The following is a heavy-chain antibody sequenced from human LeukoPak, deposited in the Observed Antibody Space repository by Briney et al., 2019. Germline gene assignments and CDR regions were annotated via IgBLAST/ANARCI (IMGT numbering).Heavy chain of an antibody. CDR3: AREGPVSGTSPFDL. Sequence: PGGSLRLSCAASGFTFTNLGMHWVRQAPGKGLEWVAVLWSDGYTKYYADSVKGRFTVSRDTSKDTLYPQMNSLRVEDTALYYCAREGPVSGTSPFDLWGQGTKVTISS. D-gene: IGHD1-1*01. V-gene: IGHV3-33*01. CDR2: LWSDGYTK. CDR1: GFTFTNLG. J-gene: IGHJ3*01.